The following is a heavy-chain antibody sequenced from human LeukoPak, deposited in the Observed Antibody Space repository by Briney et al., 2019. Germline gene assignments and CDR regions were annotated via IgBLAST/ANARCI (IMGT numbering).Heavy chain of an antibody. Sequence: SVKVSCKASGGTFSSYAISWVRQAPGQGLEWMGGIIPIFGTANYAQKFQGRVTITTDESTSTAYMELSSLRSEDTAVYYCARHQPSGWQFDYWGQGTLVTVSS. CDR2: IIPIFGTA. V-gene: IGHV1-69*05. CDR3: ARHQPSGWQFDY. CDR1: GGTFSSYA. J-gene: IGHJ4*02. D-gene: IGHD6-19*01.